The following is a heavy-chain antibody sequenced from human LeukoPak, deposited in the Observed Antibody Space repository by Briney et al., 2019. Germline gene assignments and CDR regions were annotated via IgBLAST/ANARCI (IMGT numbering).Heavy chain of an antibody. CDR1: CGSFSGYY. Sequence: SETLSLTCAVYCGSFSGYYWSWIRQPPGKGLEWIGEINHSGSTNYNPSLKSRVTISVDTSKNQFSLKLSSVTAADTAVYYCARTTMVRGTYYMDVWGKGTTATISS. CDR3: ARTTMVRGTYYMDV. V-gene: IGHV4-34*01. CDR2: INHSGST. J-gene: IGHJ6*03. D-gene: IGHD3-10*01.